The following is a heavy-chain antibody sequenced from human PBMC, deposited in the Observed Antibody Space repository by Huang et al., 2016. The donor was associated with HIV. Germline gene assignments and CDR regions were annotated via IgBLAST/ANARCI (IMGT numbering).Heavy chain of an antibody. CDR3: AREKAADSAWYGVYYFDY. V-gene: IGHV4-34*01. D-gene: IGHD6-19*01. J-gene: IGHJ4*02. CDR2: INHIGKT. CDR1: GGSFSGYY. Sequence: QVQLRQWGAGLVKPSETLSLTCAVYGGSFSGYYWTWIRQSPGKGLEWIVEINHIGKTNYQPSLKSRVTISKDTAKNQCSLQLTSVSAADTGVYFCAREKAADSAWYGVYYFDYWGEGALVTVTS.